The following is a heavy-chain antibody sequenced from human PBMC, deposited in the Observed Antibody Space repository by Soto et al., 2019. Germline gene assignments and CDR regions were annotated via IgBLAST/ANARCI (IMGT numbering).Heavy chain of an antibody. V-gene: IGHV4-30-4*01. CDR2: IYYSGST. CDR3: ARVRTGYSYGYSYYGMDV. CDR1: VGSISSGDYY. Sequence: SETLSLTCTVSVGSISSGDYYWSWIRQPPGKGLEWIGYIYYSGSTYYNPSLKSRVTISVDTSKNQFSLKLSSVTAADTAVYYCARVRTGYSYGYSYYGMDVWGQGTTVTVSS. J-gene: IGHJ6*02. D-gene: IGHD5-18*01.